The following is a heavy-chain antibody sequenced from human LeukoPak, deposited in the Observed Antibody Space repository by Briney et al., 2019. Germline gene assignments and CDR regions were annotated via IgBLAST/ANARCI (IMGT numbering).Heavy chain of an antibody. CDR1: GYTFTGYY. D-gene: IGHD3-22*01. V-gene: IGHV1-2*02. CDR3: AKGQRLQRGRITMIVGPWYYYYMDV. Sequence: ASVTVSCKASGYTFTGYYMHWVRQAPGQGLEWMGWINPNSGGTNYARKFQGTVPISRDTSISTAYMELSRLRSDDTAVYYCAKGQRLQRGRITMIVGPWYYYYMDVWGKGTTVTVSS. CDR2: INPNSGGT. J-gene: IGHJ6*03.